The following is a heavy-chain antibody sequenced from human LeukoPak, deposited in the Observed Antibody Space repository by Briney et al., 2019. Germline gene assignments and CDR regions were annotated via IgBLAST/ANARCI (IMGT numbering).Heavy chain of an antibody. CDR2: INAGNGNT. Sequence: ASVKVSCKASGGTFSSYAISWVRQAPGQGLEWMGWINAGNGNTKYSQKFQGRVTITRDTSASTAYMELSSLRSEDTAVYYCAREGGLVRDYYGMDVWGQGTTVTVSS. CDR3: AREGGLVRDYYGMDV. CDR1: GGTFSSYA. J-gene: IGHJ6*02. D-gene: IGHD3-9*01. V-gene: IGHV1-3*01.